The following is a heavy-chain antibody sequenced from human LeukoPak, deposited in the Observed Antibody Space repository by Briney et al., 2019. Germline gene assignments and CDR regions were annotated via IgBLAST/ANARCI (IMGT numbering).Heavy chain of an antibody. CDR1: GGSITSNHYH. D-gene: IGHD4-23*01. J-gene: IGHJ5*02. Sequence: PSETLSLTCTVSGGSITSNHYHWGWIRQPPGKGLEWIGSISYGGSTHYNPSLKSRVTMSVDTSKNQFSLKLRSVTATDTAVYHCATSPGADYGGDHWFDPWGQGTLVTVSS. CDR3: ATSPGADYGGDHWFDP. V-gene: IGHV4-39*01. CDR2: ISYGGST.